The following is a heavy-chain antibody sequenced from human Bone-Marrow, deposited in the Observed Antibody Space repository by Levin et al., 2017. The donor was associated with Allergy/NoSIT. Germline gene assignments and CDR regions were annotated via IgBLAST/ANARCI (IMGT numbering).Heavy chain of an antibody. CDR1: GFSFSDAW. Sequence: GESLKISCAASGFSFSDAWMSWVRQAPGKGLEWVGRIKSKRDGETTDYNTPVNGRCTISRDDSKNTVYLQMSSLKTEDTAVYFCATDVPTQGVGELDYWGQGTLVTVSS. CDR3: ATDVPTQGVGELDY. CDR2: IKSKRDGETT. J-gene: IGHJ4*02. D-gene: IGHD3-10*01. V-gene: IGHV3-15*01.